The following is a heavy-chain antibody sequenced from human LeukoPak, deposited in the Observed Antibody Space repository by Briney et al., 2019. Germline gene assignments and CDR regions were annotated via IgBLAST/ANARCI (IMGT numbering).Heavy chain of an antibody. CDR1: GFTFSSNW. CDR3: ARGGPDGTSSNWLDR. D-gene: IGHD1-7*01. Sequence: PGGSLRLSCAASGFTFSSNWMGWVRQAPGKGLEWVSYISGSVNAIYYADPVKGRFTISRDNAKNSLYLQMNSLRAEDTAVYYCARGGPDGTSSNWLDRWGQGTLVTVSS. J-gene: IGHJ5*02. V-gene: IGHV3-48*03. CDR2: ISGSVNAI.